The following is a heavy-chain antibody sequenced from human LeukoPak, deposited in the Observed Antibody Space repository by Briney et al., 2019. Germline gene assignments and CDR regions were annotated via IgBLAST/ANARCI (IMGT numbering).Heavy chain of an antibody. CDR3: ARTSEGYCRGGSCWDYYYYMDV. D-gene: IGHD2-15*01. CDR1: GGPISSYY. J-gene: IGHJ6*03. Sequence: SETLSLTCTVSGGPISSYYWSWLRQPPGKGLEWIGYIYYSGSTNYNPSLKSRVTISVDTSKNQFSLKLSSVTAADTAVYYCARTSEGYCRGGSCWDYYYYMDVWGKGTTVTVSS. CDR2: IYYSGST. V-gene: IGHV4-59*01.